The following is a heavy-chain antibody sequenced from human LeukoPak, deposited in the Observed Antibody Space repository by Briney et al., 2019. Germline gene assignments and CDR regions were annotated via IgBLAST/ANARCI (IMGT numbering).Heavy chain of an antibody. CDR1: GFTFSSNY. CDR3: ARGGSGWYYFDY. V-gene: IGHV3-53*01. Sequence: GGSLRLSCAASGFTFSSNYMSWVRQAPGKGLEWVSVIYSGGSTYYSDSVKGRFTISRDNSKNTLYLQMNSLRAEDTAVYYCARGGSGWYYFDYWGQGTLVTVSS. D-gene: IGHD6-19*01. J-gene: IGHJ4*02. CDR2: IYSGGST.